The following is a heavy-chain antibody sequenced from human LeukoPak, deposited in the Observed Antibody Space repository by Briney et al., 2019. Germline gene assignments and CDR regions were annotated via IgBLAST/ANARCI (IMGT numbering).Heavy chain of an antibody. D-gene: IGHD3-22*01. CDR2: INPNSGGT. CDR1: GYTFTVYF. Sequence: GASVKVSCKASGYTFTVYFTHWVQQAPGQGLEWMGWINPNSGGTNYAQKFQGRVTMTRDTSISTAYMELSRLRSDDTAVYYCARELNYDSSGYYFDYWGQGTLVTVSS. CDR3: ARELNYDSSGYYFDY. J-gene: IGHJ4*02. V-gene: IGHV1-2*02.